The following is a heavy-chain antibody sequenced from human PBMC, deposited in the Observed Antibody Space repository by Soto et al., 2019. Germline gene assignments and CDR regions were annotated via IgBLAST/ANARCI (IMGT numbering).Heavy chain of an antibody. CDR3: ASLPCGASDCFDT. D-gene: IGHD2-15*01. CDR2: TYYRSKWYN. Sequence: PSPTLSLPCVISGDSVSSNSVTWSWIRQSPSRGLEWLGRTYYRSKWYNNYAVSVKSRITINPDTSKNQFSLQLNSVSPEDTAVYYCASLPCGASDCFDTWGQGTMVTVSS. V-gene: IGHV6-1*01. CDR1: GDSVSSNSVT. J-gene: IGHJ3*02.